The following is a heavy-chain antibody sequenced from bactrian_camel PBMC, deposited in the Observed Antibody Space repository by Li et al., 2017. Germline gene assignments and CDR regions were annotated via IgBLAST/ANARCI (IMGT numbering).Heavy chain of an antibody. J-gene: IGHJ4*01. V-gene: IGHV3S35*01. CDR2: IDNDGGRA. CDR1: GFTFSSYT. CDR3: AKGRGYSYVNEYDTAT. Sequence: VQLVESGGGLVQPGGSLTLSCAASGFTFSSYTMSWVRQAPGKGLEWVASIDNDGGRAYYGDSVEGRFTVYRDNLKNTVDLQMDSLSPEDTAVYYCAKGRGYSYVNEYDTATRGQGTQVTVS. D-gene: IGHD2*01.